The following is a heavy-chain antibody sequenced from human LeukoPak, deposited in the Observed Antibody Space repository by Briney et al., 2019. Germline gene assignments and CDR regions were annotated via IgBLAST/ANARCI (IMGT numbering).Heavy chain of an antibody. CDR3: ARGSWIAVAGTYYFDY. CDR1: GYTFTDYY. D-gene: IGHD6-19*01. J-gene: IGHJ4*02. Sequence: ASVKVSCKVSGYTFTDYYMHWVRQAPGQGLEWMGIINPSGGSTSYAQKFQGRVTMTRDTSTSTVYMELSSLRSEDTAVYYCARGSWIAVAGTYYFDYWGQGTLVTVSS. CDR2: INPSGGST. V-gene: IGHV1-46*01.